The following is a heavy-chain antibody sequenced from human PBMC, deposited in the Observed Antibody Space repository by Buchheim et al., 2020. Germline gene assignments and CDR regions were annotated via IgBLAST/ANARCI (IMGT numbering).Heavy chain of an antibody. CDR3: ARRMTFGATPGLDP. V-gene: IGHV3-23*04. CDR2: IFNTAGGT. Sequence: EVQVVESGGGLVQPGGSLRLSCAASGFTFSSYAMTWVRQAPGKGLEWVSTIFNTAGGTYYADSVKGRFTISRDNSQNMLYRPMNTLGAEDTALYYCARRMTFGATPGLDPWGQGTL. CDR1: GFTFSSYA. J-gene: IGHJ5*02. D-gene: IGHD3/OR15-3a*01.